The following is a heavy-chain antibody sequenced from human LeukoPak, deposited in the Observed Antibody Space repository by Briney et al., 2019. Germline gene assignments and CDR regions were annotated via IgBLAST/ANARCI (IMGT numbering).Heavy chain of an antibody. J-gene: IGHJ6*03. CDR2: MDPNSGNT. CDR1: GYTFTNYD. D-gene: IGHD5-18*01. CDR3: ARTGYSYGYYYYYYYMDV. Sequence: ASVKVSCKASGYTFTNYDINWVRQATGQGLEWMGWMDPNSGNTGYAQKFQGRVTITRNTSISTAYMELSSLRSEDTAVYYCARTGYSYGYYYYYYYMDVWGKGTTVTVSS. V-gene: IGHV1-8*01.